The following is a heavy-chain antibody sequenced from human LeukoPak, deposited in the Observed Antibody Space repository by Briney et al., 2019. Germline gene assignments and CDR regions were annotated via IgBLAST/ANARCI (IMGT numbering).Heavy chain of an antibody. V-gene: IGHV3-21*01. J-gene: IGHJ4*02. CDR3: AGDAGGMIVVDLFDY. CDR2: ISSSSSYI. Sequence: GGSLRLSCAASGFIFSTYTMNWVRQAPGKGLEWVSSISSSSSYIYYADSVKGRFTISRDNAKKSLYLQMNSLRAEDTAVYYCAGDAGGMIVVDLFDYWGQGTLVTVSS. CDR1: GFIFSTYT. D-gene: IGHD3-22*01.